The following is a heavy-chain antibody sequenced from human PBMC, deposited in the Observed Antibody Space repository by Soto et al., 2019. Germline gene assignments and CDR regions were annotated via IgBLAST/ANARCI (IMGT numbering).Heavy chain of an antibody. J-gene: IGHJ5*02. V-gene: IGHV4-38-2*02. Sequence: SETLSLTCTASGYSISRGYYWGWIRQPPGKGLQWIGTIYHDGTTYSNPSLNGRVTISVSTSQNRFSLTLRSVTAADTAVYYCARVPYHYARGTYRPRWFDPWGQGTLVTVSS. CDR3: ARVPYHYARGTYRPRWFDP. CDR2: IYHDGTT. CDR1: GYSISRGYY. D-gene: IGHD3-16*02.